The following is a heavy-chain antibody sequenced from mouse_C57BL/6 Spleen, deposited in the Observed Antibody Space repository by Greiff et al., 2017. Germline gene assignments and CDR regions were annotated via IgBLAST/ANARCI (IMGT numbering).Heavy chain of an antibody. V-gene: IGHV5-4*03. CDR1: GFTFSSYA. Sequence: EVMLVESGGGLVKPGGSLKLSCAASGFTFSSYAMSWVRQTPEKRLEWVATISDGGSYTYYPDNVKGRFTISRDNAKNNLYLQMSHLKSEDTAMYYCARPYSNYWYFDVWGTGTTVTVSS. J-gene: IGHJ1*03. CDR3: ARPYSNYWYFDV. D-gene: IGHD2-5*01. CDR2: ISDGGSYT.